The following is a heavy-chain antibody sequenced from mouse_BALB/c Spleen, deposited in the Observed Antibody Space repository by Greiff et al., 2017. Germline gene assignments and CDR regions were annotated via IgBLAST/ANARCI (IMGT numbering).Heavy chain of an antibody. CDR2: ISSGGST. Sequence: EVHLVESGGGLVKPGGSLKLSCAASGFTFSSYAMAWVRQTPEKGLEWVASISSGGSTYYPDSVKCRFTISRDNARNILYLQMSSLRSEDTAMYYCATARTTLAWFAYWGQGTLVTVSA. CDR3: ATARTTLAWFAY. J-gene: IGHJ3*01. CDR1: GFTFSSYA. D-gene: IGHD1-1*01. V-gene: IGHV5-6-5*01.